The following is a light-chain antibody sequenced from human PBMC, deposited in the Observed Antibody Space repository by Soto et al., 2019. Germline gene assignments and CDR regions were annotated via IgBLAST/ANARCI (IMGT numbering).Light chain of an antibody. V-gene: IGKV3-15*01. CDR1: QSVGRS. CDR3: QQYDNWPSVT. Sequence: EIVMTQSPATLSVSPGGRATLSCRASQSVGRSLAWYQQKPGQAPRLLMYGTSARATGIPATFSGSGSGTEFTLTISSLQSEDFAVYYCQQYDNWPSVTFGGGTKVDIK. J-gene: IGKJ4*01. CDR2: GTS.